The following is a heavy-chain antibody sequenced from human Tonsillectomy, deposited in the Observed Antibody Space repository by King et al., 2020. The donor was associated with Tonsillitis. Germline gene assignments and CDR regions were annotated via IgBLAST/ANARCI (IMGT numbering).Heavy chain of an antibody. V-gene: IGHV2-5*02. CDR1: GFSLTTHGVG. J-gene: IGHJ3*02. D-gene: IGHD3-16*02. CDR2: YYWDNDR. Sequence: TFKESGPTLVEPTQTLTLTCTFSGFSLTTHGVGVGWIRQPPGEALEWLALYYWDNDRRYNPSLRSRLTITKDTSKNQVVLTMTDIDSVDTATYYCAHIMITFGGIIADDAFDIWGQGTMVTVSS. CDR3: AHIMITFGGIIADDAFDI.